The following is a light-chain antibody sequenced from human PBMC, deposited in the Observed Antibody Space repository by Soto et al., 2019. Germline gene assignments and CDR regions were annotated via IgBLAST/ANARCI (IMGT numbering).Light chain of an antibody. CDR1: SSDVGGYNY. V-gene: IGLV2-8*01. CDR3: RSFAGNNNLV. Sequence: QSALTQPPSASGSPGQSVTISCTGTSSDVGGYNYVSWYQQHPGKAPKLMISDVSKRPSGVTDRFSGSKSGNTASLTVSGLQDEDEAYYYCRSFAGNNNLVFGGGTKLTVL. J-gene: IGLJ2*01. CDR2: DVS.